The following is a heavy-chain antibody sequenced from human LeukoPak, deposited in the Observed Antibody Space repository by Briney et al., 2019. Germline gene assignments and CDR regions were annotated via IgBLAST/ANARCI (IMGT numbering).Heavy chain of an antibody. CDR3: ARRGSYYDSSGYYYYYFDY. CDR1: GGTFSSYA. D-gene: IGHD3-22*01. J-gene: IGHJ4*02. V-gene: IGHV1-69*04. Sequence: GASVTVSCKASGGTFSSYAISWVRQAPGQGLEWMGRIIPILGIANYAQKFQGRVTITADKSTSTAYMELSSLRSEDTAVYYCARRGSYYDSSGYYYYYFDYWGQGTLVTVSS. CDR2: IIPILGIA.